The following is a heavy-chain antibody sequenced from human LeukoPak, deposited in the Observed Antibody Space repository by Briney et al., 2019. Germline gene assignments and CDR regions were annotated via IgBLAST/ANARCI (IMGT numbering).Heavy chain of an antibody. CDR1: GFTFSSYA. CDR3: AKDSNTAMVLSNFDY. J-gene: IGHJ4*02. V-gene: IGHV3-23*01. D-gene: IGHD5-18*01. Sequence: GGSLRLSCAASGFTFSSYAMSWVRQAPGKGLELVSAISGSGGSTYYADSVKGRFTISRDNSKNTLYLQMNSLRAEDTAVYYCAKDSNTAMVLSNFDYWGQGTLVTVSS. CDR2: ISGSGGST.